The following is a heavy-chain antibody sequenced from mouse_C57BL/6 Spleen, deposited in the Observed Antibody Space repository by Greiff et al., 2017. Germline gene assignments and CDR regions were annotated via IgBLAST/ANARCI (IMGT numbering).Heavy chain of an antibody. Sequence: VKLQESGAELVRPGSSVKLSCKASGYTFTSYWMDWVKQRPGQGLEWIGNIYPSDSETHYNQKFKDKATLTVDKSSSTAYMQLSSLTSEDSAVYYCARGGSSYGAMDYWGQGTSVTVSS. V-gene: IGHV1-61*01. CDR3: ARGGSSYGAMDY. CDR2: IYPSDSET. J-gene: IGHJ4*01. CDR1: GYTFTSYW. D-gene: IGHD1-1*01.